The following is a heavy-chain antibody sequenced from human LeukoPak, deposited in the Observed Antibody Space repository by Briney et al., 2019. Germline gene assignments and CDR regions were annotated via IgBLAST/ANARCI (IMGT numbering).Heavy chain of an antibody. D-gene: IGHD1-26*01. CDR3: ARTRDLGPDY. CDR1: GDSVSSNSAA. V-gene: IGHV6-1*01. Sequence: SRTLSLTCAISGDSVSSNSAAWNWIRQSPSIGLEWLGRTYYRSKWYYHYAVSMKSRITINPDTSKNQFSLQLNSVTPEDTAVYYCARTRDLGPDYWGQGTLVTVSS. CDR2: TYYRSKWYY. J-gene: IGHJ4*02.